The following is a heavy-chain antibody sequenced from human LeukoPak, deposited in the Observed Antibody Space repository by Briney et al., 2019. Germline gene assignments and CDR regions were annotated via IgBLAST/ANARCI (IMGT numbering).Heavy chain of an antibody. J-gene: IGHJ5*02. D-gene: IGHD6-19*01. CDR3: ARNGRYSSGWANWFDP. CDR2: ISGSGGSP. CDR1: GFTVSSNY. Sequence: PGGSLRLSCAASGFTVSSNYMSWVRQAPGKGLEWVSAISGSGGSPYYADSVKGRFTVSRDNSKNTLYLQMNSLRAEDTAVYYCARNGRYSSGWANWFDPWGQGTLVTVSS. V-gene: IGHV3-53*01.